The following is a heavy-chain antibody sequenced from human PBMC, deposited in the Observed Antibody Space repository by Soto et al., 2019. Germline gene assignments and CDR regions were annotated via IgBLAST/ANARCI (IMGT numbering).Heavy chain of an antibody. CDR1: GFTFSSHA. Sequence: EVQLLESGGGLVQPGGSLRLSCAASGFTFSSHAMSWVRQAPGKGLEWVSSTIDSGGRSYHADSVRGRFTISSDNSKNTLYLQMNSLRADDTAIYYCAKDKMEQWLVGGYYDYWGQGALVTVSS. V-gene: IGHV3-23*01. CDR2: TIDSGGRS. D-gene: IGHD6-19*01. CDR3: AKDKMEQWLVGGYYDY. J-gene: IGHJ4*02.